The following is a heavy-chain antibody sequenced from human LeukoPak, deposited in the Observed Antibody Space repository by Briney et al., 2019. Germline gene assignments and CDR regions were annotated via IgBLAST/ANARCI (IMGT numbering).Heavy chain of an antibody. CDR3: AKGSRGYTNYYFDY. CDR2: ISGSGAST. Sequence: GGSLRLSCASSGFSYSGYAMIWVRQAPGKGLELVSTISGSGASTFYADSVRGRFITSKDIPSNTVYLQMNSLRAEDTAVYCAKGSRGYTNYYFDYWGQGTLVTVSS. D-gene: IGHD2-2*02. J-gene: IGHJ4*02. CDR1: GFSYSGYA. V-gene: IGHV3-23*01.